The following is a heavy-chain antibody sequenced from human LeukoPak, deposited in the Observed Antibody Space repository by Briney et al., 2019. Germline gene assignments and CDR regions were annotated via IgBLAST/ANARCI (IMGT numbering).Heavy chain of an antibody. V-gene: IGHV1-24*01. CDR3: AGGEWAALLDY. J-gene: IGHJ4*02. CDR1: GYSLTELS. D-gene: IGHD3-16*01. Sequence: GASVKVSCKVSGYSLTELSMHWVRQAPGKGLEWMGGFDPGDGKIIYAQKFQGRVTMTEDTSTHIAYMELSSLRSGDTALYYCAGGEWAALLDYWGQGTLVTVSS. CDR2: FDPGDGKI.